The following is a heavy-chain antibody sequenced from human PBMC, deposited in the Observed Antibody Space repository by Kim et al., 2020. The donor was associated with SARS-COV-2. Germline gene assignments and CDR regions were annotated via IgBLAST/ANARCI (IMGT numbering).Heavy chain of an antibody. J-gene: IGHJ3*02. Sequence: PSPKGQVTQSVDTSKNQFSLKLSSVTAADTAVYYCARGDTIFGVVINAFDIWGQGTMVTVSS. D-gene: IGHD3-3*01. CDR3: ARGDTIFGVVINAFDI. V-gene: IGHV4-31*01.